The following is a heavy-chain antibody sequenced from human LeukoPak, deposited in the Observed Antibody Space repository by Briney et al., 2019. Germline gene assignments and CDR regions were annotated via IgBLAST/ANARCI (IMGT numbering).Heavy chain of an antibody. CDR3: AREAGSGCGGDCYSIGSHPSMDV. J-gene: IGHJ6*03. CDR1: GFTFGDYA. V-gene: IGHV3-11*01. CDR2: ISSSGSTI. Sequence: GGSLRLSCTASGFTFGDYAMSWIRQAPGKGLEWVSYISSSGSTIYYADSVKGRFTISRDNAKNSLYLQMNSLRAEDTAVYYCAREAGSGCGGDCYSIGSHPSMDVWGKGTTVTISS. D-gene: IGHD2-21*02.